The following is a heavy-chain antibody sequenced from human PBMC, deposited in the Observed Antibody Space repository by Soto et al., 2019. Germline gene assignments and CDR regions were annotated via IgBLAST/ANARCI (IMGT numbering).Heavy chain of an antibody. V-gene: IGHV3-30*18. Sequence: GGSLRLSCAASGFTFSSYGMHWVRQAPGKGLEWVAVISYDGSNKYYADSVKGRFTISRDNSKNTLYLQMNSLRAEDTAVYYCAKVSTVTTGGGMDVWGQGTTVTVSS. CDR1: GFTFSSYG. J-gene: IGHJ6*02. D-gene: IGHD4-17*01. CDR3: AKVSTVTTGGGMDV. CDR2: ISYDGSNK.